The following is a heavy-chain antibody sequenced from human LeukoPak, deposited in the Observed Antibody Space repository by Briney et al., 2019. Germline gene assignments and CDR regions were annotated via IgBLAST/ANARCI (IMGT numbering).Heavy chain of an antibody. CDR1: GGSISSSSYY. V-gene: IGHV4-39*01. Sequence: PSETLSLTCTVSGGSISSSSYYWGWIRQPPGKGLEWIGSTYYSGSTYYNPSLKSRVTISVDTSKNQFSLKLSSVTAADTAVYYCARRINSSSWLRGAYFDYWGQGTLVTVSS. D-gene: IGHD6-13*01. J-gene: IGHJ4*02. CDR2: TYYSGST. CDR3: ARRINSSSWLRGAYFDY.